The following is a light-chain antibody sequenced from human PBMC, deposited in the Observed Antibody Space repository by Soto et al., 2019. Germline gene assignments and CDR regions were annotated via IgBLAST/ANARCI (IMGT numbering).Light chain of an antibody. V-gene: IGKV3-20*01. CDR1: QSVSSYY. J-gene: IGKJ5*01. Sequence: EIVLTQSPGTLSLSPGERATLSCRASQSVSSYYLAWYQQKPGQAPRLLIYAASSRATGIPDRFSGSGSGTDFTLTISSLEPEDFAVYYCQQYKNWPPITFGQGTRLEIK. CDR2: AAS. CDR3: QQYKNWPPIT.